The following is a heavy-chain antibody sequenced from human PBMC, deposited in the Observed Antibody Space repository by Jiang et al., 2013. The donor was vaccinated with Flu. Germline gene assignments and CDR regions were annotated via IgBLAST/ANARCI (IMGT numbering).Heavy chain of an antibody. D-gene: IGHD5-12*01. CDR3: AKPKLVTTIRFPADY. CDR2: ISYDGSNK. Sequence: HWVRQAPGKGLEWVAVISYDGSNKYYADSVKGRFTFSRDNSKNTLYLQMNSLRADDTAVYYCAKPKLVTTIRFPADYWGQGTLVTVSS. J-gene: IGHJ4*02. V-gene: IGHV3-30*18.